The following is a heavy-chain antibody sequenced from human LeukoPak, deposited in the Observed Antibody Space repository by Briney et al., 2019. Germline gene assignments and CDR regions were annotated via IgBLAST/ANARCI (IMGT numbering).Heavy chain of an antibody. Sequence: ASVKVSCKASGYTFTSYGISWVRQAPGQGLEWMGWISAYNGNTNYAQKLQGRVTMPTDTSTSTAYMELRSLRSDDTAVYYCARELGGYYDFWSGYYRNWFDPWGQGTLVTVSS. CDR2: ISAYNGNT. D-gene: IGHD3-3*01. V-gene: IGHV1-18*01. J-gene: IGHJ5*02. CDR3: ARELGGYYDFWSGYYRNWFDP. CDR1: GYTFTSYG.